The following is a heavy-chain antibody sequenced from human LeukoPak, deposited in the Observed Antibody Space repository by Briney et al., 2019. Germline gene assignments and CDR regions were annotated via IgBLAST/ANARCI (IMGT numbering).Heavy chain of an antibody. Sequence: GGSLRLSCAASGFTFSSSWMYWVRQAPGKGLVWVSRINSDESITTYADSVKGRFTISRDNAKNTLYLQMNSLRAEDTAVYYCARDGYCSSTSCYYFDYWGQGTLVTVSS. V-gene: IGHV3-74*01. D-gene: IGHD2-2*01. CDR1: GFTFSSSW. J-gene: IGHJ4*02. CDR3: ARDGYCSSTSCYYFDY. CDR2: INSDESIT.